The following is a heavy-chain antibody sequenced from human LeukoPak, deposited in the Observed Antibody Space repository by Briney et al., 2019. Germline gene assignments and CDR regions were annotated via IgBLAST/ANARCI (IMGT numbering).Heavy chain of an antibody. D-gene: IGHD6-19*01. CDR1: GYTFTSYG. CDR2: ISAYNGNT. CDR3: ARRPQWLVPNWFDP. J-gene: IGHJ5*02. V-gene: IGHV1-18*01. Sequence: ASVKVSCKASGYTFTSYGISWVRQAPGQGLEWMGWISAYNGNTNYAQKLQGRVTMTTDTSTSTAYMELRSLRSDDTAVYYCARRPQWLVPNWFDPWGQGTLVTVSS.